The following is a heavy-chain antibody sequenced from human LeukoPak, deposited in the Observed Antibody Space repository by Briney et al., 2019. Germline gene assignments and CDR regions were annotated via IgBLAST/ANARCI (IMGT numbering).Heavy chain of an antibody. CDR1: GYSFTSYW. V-gene: IGHV5-10-1*01. CDR3: ARNPLEYSSGWYRDY. Sequence: GESLKISCKGSGYSFTSYWISWVRQMPGKGLEWMGRIDPSDSYTNYSPSFQGHVTISADKSISTAYLQWSSLKASDTAMYYCARNPLEYSSGWYRDYWGQGTLVTVSS. J-gene: IGHJ4*02. CDR2: IDPSDSYT. D-gene: IGHD6-13*01.